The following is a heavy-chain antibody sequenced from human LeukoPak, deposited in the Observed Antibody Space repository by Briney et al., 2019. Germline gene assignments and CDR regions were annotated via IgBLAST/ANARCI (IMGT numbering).Heavy chain of an antibody. CDR2: IKFDGSFT. V-gene: IGHV3-74*01. CDR3: AKRGRGSYEFDY. Sequence: GGSLRLSCAASGFTFSSYWMHWFRQAPGKGLVWVSRIKFDGSFTNYLDSVEGRFTISRDNAKKTLHLQMNSLRAEDTAVYYCAKRGRGSYEFDYWGQGTLVTVSS. D-gene: IGHD3-3*01. CDR1: GFTFSSYW. J-gene: IGHJ4*02.